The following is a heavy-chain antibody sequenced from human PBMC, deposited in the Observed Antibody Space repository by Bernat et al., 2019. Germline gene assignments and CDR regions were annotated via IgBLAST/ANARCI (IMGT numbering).Heavy chain of an antibody. CDR2: ISSTSRYI. CDR1: GFTFSSYS. Sequence: EVQLVESGGGLVKPGGSLRLSCAASGFTFSSYSMNWVRQAPGEGLEWVPFISSTSRYIYYADSVKGRFTISRDNAKNSLYLQMNSLRAEDTAVYYCARAPFYGSGSYYSDYYYYCMDVWGKGTTVTVSS. J-gene: IGHJ6*03. V-gene: IGHV3-21*01. CDR3: ARAPFYGSGSYYSDYYYYCMDV. D-gene: IGHD3-10*01.